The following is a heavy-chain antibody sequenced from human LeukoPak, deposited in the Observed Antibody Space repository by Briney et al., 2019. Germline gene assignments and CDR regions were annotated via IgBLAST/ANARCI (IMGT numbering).Heavy chain of an antibody. CDR3: TKTCMVATSHYYYGMDV. Sequence: GGSLRLSCAASGFIFRSYGMSWVRQAPGKGLEWVSGISGSSGSIYYADSVKGRFTISRDNSKNTLYLQMNSLRAEDAAIYYCTKTCMVATSHYYYGMDVWGKGTTVTVSS. CDR2: ISGSSGSI. J-gene: IGHJ6*04. D-gene: IGHD1-26*01. V-gene: IGHV3-23*01. CDR1: GFIFRSYG.